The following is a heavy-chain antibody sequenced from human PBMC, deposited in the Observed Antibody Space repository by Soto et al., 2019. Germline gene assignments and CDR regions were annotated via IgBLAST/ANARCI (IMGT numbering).Heavy chain of an antibody. CDR3: AHYDSSGYFSRFDY. D-gene: IGHD3-22*01. Sequence: QIALQESGPTVVNPTQTLTLNCTFSGFSLTPTGVGVGWIRHAPGKALEWLAMDYWNDERRYSPSLKSRLTINKDTSKNQVVLTMTSMDPVDTATYFCAHYDSSGYFSRFDYWGQGTLVIVS. V-gene: IGHV2-5*01. J-gene: IGHJ4*02. CDR2: DYWNDER. CDR1: GFSLTPTGVG.